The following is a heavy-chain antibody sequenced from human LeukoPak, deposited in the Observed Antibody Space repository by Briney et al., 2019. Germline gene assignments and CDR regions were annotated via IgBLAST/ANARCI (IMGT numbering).Heavy chain of an antibody. D-gene: IGHD1-7*01. V-gene: IGHV3-11*01. Sequence: GGSLRLSCAASGFIFSDYYMGWIRQAPGKGLEWVSYISGSGSTIFYADSVKGRFTISRDNAKNSMHLQMNGLRAEDTAVYYCGRDFGLSGTKRSFDIWGQGTMVTVSS. CDR3: GRDFGLSGTKRSFDI. J-gene: IGHJ3*02. CDR1: GFIFSDYY. CDR2: ISGSGSTI.